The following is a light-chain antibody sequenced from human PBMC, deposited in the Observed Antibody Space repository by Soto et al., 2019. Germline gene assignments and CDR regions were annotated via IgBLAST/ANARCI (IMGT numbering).Light chain of an antibody. CDR1: QTASSNY. CDR3: QLYGTSPKP. Sequence: IVLTQSPGTLSLSPGERATLSCRASQTASSNYLAWYQQKPGQAPRLLIYAASTRATGIPDRFSGSGSGTDFTLSISRLEPEDFAVYYCQLYGTSPKPFGQGTKVDIK. V-gene: IGKV3-20*01. J-gene: IGKJ1*01. CDR2: AAS.